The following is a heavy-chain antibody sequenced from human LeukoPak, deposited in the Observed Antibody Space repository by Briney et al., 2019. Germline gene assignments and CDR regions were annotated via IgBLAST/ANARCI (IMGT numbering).Heavy chain of an antibody. J-gene: IGHJ4*02. D-gene: IGHD2-2*01. CDR3: ARDSGTYCSSTSCYAGDFDY. CDR2: ISSSGSTI. V-gene: IGHV3-48*03. Sequence: GGSLRLSCAASGFTFGTYAMSWVRQAPGKGLEWVSYISSSGSTIYYADSVKGRFTISRDNAKNSLYLQMNSLRAEDTAVYYCARDSGTYCSSTSCYAGDFDYWGQGTLVTVSS. CDR1: GFTFGTYA.